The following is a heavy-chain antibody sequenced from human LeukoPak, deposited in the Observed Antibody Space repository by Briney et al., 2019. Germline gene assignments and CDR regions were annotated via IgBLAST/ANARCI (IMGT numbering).Heavy chain of an antibody. CDR3: ARGVAAAGKWFDP. J-gene: IGHJ5*02. CDR1: GGPFSGYY. Sequence: SETLSLTCAVYGGPFSGYYWSWIRQPPGKGLEWIGEINHSGSTKYNPSLKSRVTISVDTSKNQFSLKLTSVTAADTAVYYCARGVAAAGKWFDPWGQGTLVTVSS. V-gene: IGHV4-34*01. D-gene: IGHD6-13*01. CDR2: INHSGST.